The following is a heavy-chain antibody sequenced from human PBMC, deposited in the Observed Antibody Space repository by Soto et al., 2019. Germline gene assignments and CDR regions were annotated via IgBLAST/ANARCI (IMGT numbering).Heavy chain of an antibody. CDR1: GFTFSSYA. D-gene: IGHD4-17*01. J-gene: IGHJ5*02. CDR3: AKDPPPQEPAWTTTSWFDP. V-gene: IGHV3-23*01. Sequence: EVQLLESGGGLVQPGGSLRLSCAASGFTFSSYAMSWVRQAPGKGLEWVSAISGSGGSTYYADSVKGRFTISRDNSKNTLYLQMNSLRAEDTAVYYCAKDPPPQEPAWTTTSWFDPWGQGTLVTVSS. CDR2: ISGSGGST.